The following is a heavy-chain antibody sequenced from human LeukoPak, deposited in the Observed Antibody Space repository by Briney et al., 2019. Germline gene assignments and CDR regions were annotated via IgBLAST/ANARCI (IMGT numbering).Heavy chain of an antibody. CDR3: ARDMRGISGTMIVVAPPAFDI. CDR2: IYTSGST. Sequence: PSETLSLTCTVSGGSISIYYWSWIRQPAGKGLEWIGRIYTSGSTNYNPSLKSRVTMSVDASKNQFSLKLSSVTAADTAVYYCARDMRGISGTMIVVAPPAFDIWGQGTMVTVSS. CDR1: GGSISIYY. D-gene: IGHD3-22*01. V-gene: IGHV4-4*07. J-gene: IGHJ3*02.